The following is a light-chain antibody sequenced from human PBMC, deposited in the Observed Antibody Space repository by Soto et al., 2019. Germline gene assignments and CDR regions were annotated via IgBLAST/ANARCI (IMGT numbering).Light chain of an antibody. Sequence: SVLTQPASVSGSPGQSITIYCTGTSSDVGGYNYVSWYQQHPGKAPKLMIYEVSNRPSGVSHRFSGSKSGNTASLTISGLQAEDEADYYCSSYASSSTSFGTGTKVTVL. CDR3: SSYASSSTS. V-gene: IGLV2-14*03. CDR1: SSDVGGYNY. CDR2: EVS. J-gene: IGLJ1*01.